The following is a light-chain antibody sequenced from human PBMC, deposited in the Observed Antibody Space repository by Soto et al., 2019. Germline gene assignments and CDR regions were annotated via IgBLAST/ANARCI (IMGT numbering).Light chain of an antibody. CDR3: CAYTGSQTAV. V-gene: IGLV2-23*01. Sequence: QSVLTQPASVSGSPGQSITISCTGTNSDVGRFDLVSWYQQYPGKAPKLMIFAGTKRPSGVSNRFSGSKSGNTASLTISGLQAEDEADYYCCAYTGSQTAVFGGGTKLTVL. J-gene: IGLJ2*01. CDR2: AGT. CDR1: NSDVGRFDL.